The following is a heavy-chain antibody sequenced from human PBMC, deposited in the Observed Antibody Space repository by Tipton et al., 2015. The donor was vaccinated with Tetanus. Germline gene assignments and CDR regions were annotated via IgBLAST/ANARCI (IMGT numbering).Heavy chain of an antibody. J-gene: IGHJ2*01. V-gene: IGHV5-51*01. Sequence: QSGAEVKKPGESLKISCQGSGYSFNIYWIAWVRQVPGKGLEWMGIIYPGDSDTRYSPSFQGQVTISADKSISTAYLQWSSLQASDTAMYYCARRLGPYTGDQIWHFDLWGRGTLVTVSS. CDR2: IYPGDSDT. CDR1: GYSFNIYW. D-gene: IGHD7-27*01. CDR3: ARRLGPYTGDQIWHFDL.